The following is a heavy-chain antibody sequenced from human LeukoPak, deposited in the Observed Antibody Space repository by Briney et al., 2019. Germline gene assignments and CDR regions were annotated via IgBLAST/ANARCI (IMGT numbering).Heavy chain of an antibody. CDR1: GGSLSSYY. D-gene: IGHD3-9*01. CDR2: IYYSGST. J-gene: IGHJ4*02. V-gene: IGHV4-59*01. CDR3: ARGPHGRIYDILTGFDY. Sequence: SETLSLTCTVSGGSLSSYYWSWIRQPPGKGLEWIGYIYYSGSTNYNPSLKSRVTISVDTSKNQFSLKLSSVTAADTAVYYCARGPHGRIYDILTGFDYWGQGTLVTVSS.